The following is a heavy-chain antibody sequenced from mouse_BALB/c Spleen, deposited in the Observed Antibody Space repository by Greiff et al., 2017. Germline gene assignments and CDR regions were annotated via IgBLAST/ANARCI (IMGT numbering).Heavy chain of an antibody. CDR1: GFSLTSYG. J-gene: IGHJ4*01. CDR3: ARVTTAGGYAMDY. D-gene: IGHD1-2*01. CDR2: IWAGGST. V-gene: IGHV2-9*02. Sequence: QVQLKESGPGLVAPSQSLSITCTVSGFSLTSYGVHWVRQPPGKGLEWLGVIWAGGSTNYNSALMSRLSISKDNSKSQVFLKMNSLQTDDTAMYYCARVTTAGGYAMDYWGQGTSVTVSS.